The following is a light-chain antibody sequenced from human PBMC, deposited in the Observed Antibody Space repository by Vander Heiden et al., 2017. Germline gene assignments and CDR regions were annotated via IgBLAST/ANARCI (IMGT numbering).Light chain of an antibody. Sequence: IQLTHSPSSLSASVGARVTITCPASQHLSCYLSWLLQKPGNAPKLLIYAASSLQSGVPSRVSGSGSGTDFTLTISSLQPEDVATYYCQQSYSTPTWTFGQGTKVEIK. CDR1: QHLSCY. CDR2: AAS. CDR3: QQSYSTPTWT. V-gene: IGKV1-39*01. J-gene: IGKJ1*01.